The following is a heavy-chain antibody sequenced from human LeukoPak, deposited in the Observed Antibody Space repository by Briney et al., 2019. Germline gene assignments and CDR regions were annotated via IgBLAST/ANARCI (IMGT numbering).Heavy chain of an antibody. J-gene: IGHJ4*02. CDR3: AKWGPHCVGDYCPALDS. V-gene: IGHV3-7*01. CDR1: RFTFSNYW. Sequence: GGSLRLSCVVSRFTFSNYWMSWVRQAPGKGLEWVANINQDGSKKVYADSMKGRFTISRDNAKESLYLQLNSLRADDTAVYYCAKWGPHCVGDYCPALDSWGQGALVTVSS. D-gene: IGHD1-26*01. CDR2: INQDGSKK.